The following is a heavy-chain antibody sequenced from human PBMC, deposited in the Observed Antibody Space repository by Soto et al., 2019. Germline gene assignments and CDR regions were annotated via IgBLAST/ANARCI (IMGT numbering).Heavy chain of an antibody. CDR1: GFTFSNAW. V-gene: IGHV3-15*07. Sequence: GGSLRLSCAASGFTFSNAWMNWVRQAPGKGLEWVGRSKSKTDGGTTDYAAPVKGRFTISRDDSKNTLYLQMNSLKTEDTAVYYCTTDHDYYDFWSGTSYGMDVWGQGTTVTVSS. CDR3: TTDHDYYDFWSGTSYGMDV. D-gene: IGHD3-3*01. CDR2: SKSKTDGGTT. J-gene: IGHJ6*02.